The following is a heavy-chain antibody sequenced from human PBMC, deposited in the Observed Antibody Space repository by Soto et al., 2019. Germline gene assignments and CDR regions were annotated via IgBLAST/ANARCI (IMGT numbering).Heavy chain of an antibody. V-gene: IGHV3-30-3*01. D-gene: IGHD3-16*01. CDR2: ISNDGSQT. CDR3: ARDTYFDYMYWTADY. J-gene: IGHJ4*02. CDR1: GFIFSSFA. Sequence: VQLAESGGDVVQPGRSLRLSCAASGFIFSSFALHWVRQTPDKGLEWVAFISNDGSQTYYADSVKGRFTISRDNSNNSLTLQMDRLRPEDTARYYCARDTYFDYMYWTADYWGQGTLVAVSS.